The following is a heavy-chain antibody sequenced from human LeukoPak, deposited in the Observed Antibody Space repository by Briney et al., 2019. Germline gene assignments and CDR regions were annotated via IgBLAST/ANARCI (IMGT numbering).Heavy chain of an antibody. V-gene: IGHV3-23*01. CDR1: GSTFSNFA. D-gene: IGHD3-3*01. CDR3: AKARWSGPFYFDY. Sequence: GGSLRLSCTASGSTFSNFAMNWVRQAPGKGLEWVSTISGSGGITYYADSVKGRFTISRDNSKNTLYLQMNSLRAEDTAVYYCAKARWSGPFYFDYWGQGTLVTVSS. J-gene: IGHJ4*02. CDR2: ISGSGGIT.